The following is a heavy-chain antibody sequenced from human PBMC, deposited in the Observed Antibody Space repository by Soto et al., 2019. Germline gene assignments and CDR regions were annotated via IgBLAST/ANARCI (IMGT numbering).Heavy chain of an antibody. J-gene: IGHJ5*02. Sequence: PGGSLRLSCAASGFTFSSYSMNWVRQAPGKGLEWVSSISSSSSYIYYADSVKGRFTISRDNAKNSLYLQMNSLRAEDTAVYYCARDSGAGTHKNWFDPWGQGTLVTVSS. CDR2: ISSSSSYI. D-gene: IGHD1-1*01. CDR3: ARDSGAGTHKNWFDP. CDR1: GFTFSSYS. V-gene: IGHV3-21*01.